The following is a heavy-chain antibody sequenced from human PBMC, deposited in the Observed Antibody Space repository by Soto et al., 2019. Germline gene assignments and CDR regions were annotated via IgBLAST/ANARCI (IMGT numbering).Heavy chain of an antibody. D-gene: IGHD3-10*02. CDR2: ISNYNGDT. CDR3: TRGGQVFAGNYFDY. V-gene: IGHV1-18*01. Sequence: QVQLVQSGAEVKKPGASVKVSCKASGYTFTSYGISWVRQAPGQGLEWMGWISNYNGDTNYAQKLHGIVTMTTDTATSTSYMELRSLKSDVTAVDYCTRGGQVFAGNYFDYWGQGTLVTVSS. J-gene: IGHJ4*02. CDR1: GYTFTSYG.